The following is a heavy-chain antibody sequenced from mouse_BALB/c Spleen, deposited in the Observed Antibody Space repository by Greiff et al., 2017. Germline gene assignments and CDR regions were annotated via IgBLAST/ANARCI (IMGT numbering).Heavy chain of an antibody. D-gene: IGHD1-1*01. V-gene: IGHV5-6-3*01. CDR2: INSNGGST. J-gene: IGHJ2*01. CDR1: GFTFSSYG. Sequence: EVQGVESGGGLVQPGGSLKLSCAASGFTFSSYGMSWVRQTPDKRLELVATINSNGGSTYYPDSVKGRFTISRDNAKNTLYLQMSSLKSEDTAMYYCAREGYYGSSYPYWGQGTTLTVSS. CDR3: AREGYYGSSYPY.